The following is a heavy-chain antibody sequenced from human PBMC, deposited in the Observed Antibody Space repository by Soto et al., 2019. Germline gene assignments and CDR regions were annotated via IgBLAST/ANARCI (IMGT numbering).Heavy chain of an antibody. CDR2: ISGSGGST. V-gene: IGHV3-23*01. J-gene: IGHJ6*02. CDR1: GFTFSSYA. CDR3: AKASLAVADPYYYYGMDV. Sequence: GGSLRLSCAASGFTFSSYAMSWVRQAPGKGLEWVSAISGSGGSTYYADSVKGRFTISRDNSKNTLYLQMNSLRAEDTAVYYCAKASLAVADPYYYYGMDVWGQGTTVTVSS. D-gene: IGHD6-19*01.